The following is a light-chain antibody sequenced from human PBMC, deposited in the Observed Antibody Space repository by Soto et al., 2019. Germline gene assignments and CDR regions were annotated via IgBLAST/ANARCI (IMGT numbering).Light chain of an antibody. Sequence: EIVMTQSTATLSVSPGERATRSCRASQSVSTKLAWYQQRPGQAPRLVIYDTYTRATDIPARFSGSGSGTEFTLTISSLQSEDFAVYFCQQYNKWFSISFCQGTRLEIK. V-gene: IGKV3-15*01. CDR2: DTY. J-gene: IGKJ5*01. CDR3: QQYNKWFSIS. CDR1: QSVSTK.